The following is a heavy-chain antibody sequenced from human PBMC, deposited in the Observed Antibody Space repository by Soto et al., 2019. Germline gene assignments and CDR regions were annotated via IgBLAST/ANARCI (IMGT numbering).Heavy chain of an antibody. Sequence: ESLKISCKGSGYSFTDYWIGWVRQMPGKGLEWMGIIYPGDSDTKYSPSFQGQVTMSADKSISTAYLQWNSLKASDTAMYYCARDGLSSSSSFDYWGQGTLVTVSS. CDR3: ARDGLSSSSSFDY. V-gene: IGHV5-51*01. CDR1: GYSFTDYW. CDR2: IYPGDSDT. D-gene: IGHD6-6*01. J-gene: IGHJ4*02.